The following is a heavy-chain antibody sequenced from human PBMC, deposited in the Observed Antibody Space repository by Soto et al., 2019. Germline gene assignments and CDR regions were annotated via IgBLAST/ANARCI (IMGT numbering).Heavy chain of an antibody. J-gene: IGHJ4*02. CDR1: GYSISSGYY. Sequence: LTLTCAVSGYSISSGYYWGWIRQPPGKGLEWIGSIYHSGSTYYNPSLRSRVTISVDTSKNQFSLKLSSVTAADTAVYYCARGFTYYYDSSGYPVDYWGQGTLVTVSS. CDR2: IYHSGST. CDR3: ARGFTYYYDSSGYPVDY. V-gene: IGHV4-38-2*01. D-gene: IGHD3-22*01.